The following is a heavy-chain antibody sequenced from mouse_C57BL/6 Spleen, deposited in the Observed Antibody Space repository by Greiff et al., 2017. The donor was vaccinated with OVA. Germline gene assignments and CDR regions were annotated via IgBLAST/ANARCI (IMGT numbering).Heavy chain of an antibody. CDR1: GYTFTDYY. J-gene: IGHJ3*01. D-gene: IGHD2-4*01. V-gene: IGHV1-26*01. Sequence: EVQLQQSGPELVKPGASVKISCKASGYTFTDYYMNWVKQSHGKSLEWIGDINPNNGGTSYNQKFKGKATLTVDKSSSTAYMELRSLTSEDSAVYYCARAEDYDVGAWFAYWGQGTLVTVSA. CDR2: INPNNGGT. CDR3: ARAEDYDVGAWFAY.